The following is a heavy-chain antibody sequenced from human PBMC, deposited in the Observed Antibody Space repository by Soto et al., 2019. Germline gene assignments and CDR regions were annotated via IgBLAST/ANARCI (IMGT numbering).Heavy chain of an antibody. D-gene: IGHD4-17*01. J-gene: IGHJ4*02. Sequence: QVQLQESGPGLVKPSQTLSLTCTVSGDSISSGGYYWNWIRQHPGKGLEWIGYIYYSGSTYYNPSLRSRVTISVDPSKKQFSLKLTSVTAADTAVYYCARADLTYGDYGLWYYDYWGQGTLVTVSS. CDR3: ARADLTYGDYGLWYYDY. V-gene: IGHV4-31*03. CDR2: IYYSGST. CDR1: GDSISSGGYY.